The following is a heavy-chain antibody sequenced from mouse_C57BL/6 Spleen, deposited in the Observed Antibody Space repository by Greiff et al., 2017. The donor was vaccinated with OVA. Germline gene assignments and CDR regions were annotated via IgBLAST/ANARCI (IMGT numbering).Heavy chain of an antibody. J-gene: IGHJ4*01. CDR1: GFSINSDCY. V-gene: IGHV3-3*01. D-gene: IGHD3-2*02. Sequence: EVKVVESGPSLVRPSQTLSLTCTVTGFSINSDCYWIWIRQFPGNKLEYIGYTFYSGITYYNPSLESRTYITRDTSKNQFSLKLSSVTTEDTATYYCARMMDSSGYGYAMDYWGQGTSVTVSS. CDR2: TFYSGIT. CDR3: ARMMDSSGYGYAMDY.